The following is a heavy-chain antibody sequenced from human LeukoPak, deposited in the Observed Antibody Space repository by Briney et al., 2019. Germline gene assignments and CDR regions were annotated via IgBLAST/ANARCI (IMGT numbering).Heavy chain of an antibody. D-gene: IGHD3-16*02. V-gene: IGHV1-8*03. Sequence: GASVKVSCKASGYTFTSYDINWVRQATGQGLEWMGWMNPNSGNTGYAQKFQGRVTITRNTSISTAYMELSSLRSEDTAVYYCARGPYDYVWGSYRFIVPSNYDYYMDVWGKGTTVTVSS. CDR1: GYTFTSYD. CDR2: MNPNSGNT. J-gene: IGHJ6*03. CDR3: ARGPYDYVWGSYRFIVPSNYDYYMDV.